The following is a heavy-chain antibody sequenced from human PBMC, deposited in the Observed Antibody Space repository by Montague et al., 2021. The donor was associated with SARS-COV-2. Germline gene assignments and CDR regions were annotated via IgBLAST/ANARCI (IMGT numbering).Heavy chain of an antibody. CDR3: ARGGRGSRYHLLSGTWFDP. Sequence: SETLSLICAVYGGSFSGYYWSWIRQSPGKGLEWIGEINHSGTTNYNPSLKSRVIISADTSKNQFSLKTSSVTAADTAVYYCARGGRGSRYHLLSGTWFDPWGQGTLVTVSS. CDR2: INHSGTT. CDR1: GGSFSGYY. V-gene: IGHV4-34*01. J-gene: IGHJ5*02. D-gene: IGHD3-16*02.